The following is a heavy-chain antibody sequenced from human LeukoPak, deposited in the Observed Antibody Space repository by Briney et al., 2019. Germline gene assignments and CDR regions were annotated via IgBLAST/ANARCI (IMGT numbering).Heavy chain of an antibody. Sequence: GGSLRLSCAASGFTFSNYNVNWVRRAPGKGLEWVSSISSSTSYIYYADSVKGRFTISRDNAKNSLYLQMNSLRAEDTAVYYCARGLYSSGWYDPWYFDYWGQGTLVTVSS. V-gene: IGHV3-21*04. CDR1: GFTFSNYN. CDR3: ARGLYSSGWYDPWYFDY. D-gene: IGHD6-19*01. CDR2: ISSSTSYI. J-gene: IGHJ4*02.